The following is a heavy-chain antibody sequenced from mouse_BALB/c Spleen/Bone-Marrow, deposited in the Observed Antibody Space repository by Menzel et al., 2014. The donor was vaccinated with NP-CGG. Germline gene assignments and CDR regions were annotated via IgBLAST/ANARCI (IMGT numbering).Heavy chain of an antibody. CDR1: GFYIKDTY. CDR3: AIYFYFDY. J-gene: IGHJ2*01. CDR2: IDPANGNA. V-gene: IGHV14-3*02. Sequence: EVQLQQSGAELVKPGPTVRLTRTASGFYIKDTYMHWVEQRPDQGLEWIGRIDPANGNAKHDPKIQSKAAITADTSSNTTYLQLSSLTSEDTAVYYCAIYFYFDYWGQGTTLTVSS. D-gene: IGHD2-3*01.